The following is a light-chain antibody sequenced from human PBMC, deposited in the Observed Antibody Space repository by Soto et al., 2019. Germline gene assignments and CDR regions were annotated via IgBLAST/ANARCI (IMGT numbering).Light chain of an antibody. Sequence: DIQMTQSPSTLSASVGDRVTIACRASQSINSWLAWYQQKPGKAPRLLIYDASSLECGVPSRFSVSRSGTEHTLTISCVQPDDYASYCCYQYYSYWTGGRGTKVEIK. CDR1: QSINSW. CDR2: DAS. V-gene: IGKV1-5*01. CDR3: YQYYSYWT. J-gene: IGKJ1*01.